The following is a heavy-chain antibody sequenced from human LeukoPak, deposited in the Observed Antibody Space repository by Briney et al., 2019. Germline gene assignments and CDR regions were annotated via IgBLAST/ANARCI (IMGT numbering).Heavy chain of an antibody. CDR2: ISSSGNTI. J-gene: IGHJ4*02. CDR3: ARDYGGCFDF. V-gene: IGHV3-48*03. CDR1: GFSLSTYE. Sequence: GGSLRLSCAASGFSLSTYEMNWVRQAPGKGLEWVSYISSSGNTIYYADSVKGRFTISRDIAKNSLYLQMNSLRAEDTAVYYCARDYGGCFDFWGQGALVTVSS. D-gene: IGHD4-23*01.